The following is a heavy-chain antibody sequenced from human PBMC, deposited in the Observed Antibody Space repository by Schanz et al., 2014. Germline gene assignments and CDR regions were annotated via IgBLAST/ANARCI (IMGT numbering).Heavy chain of an antibody. D-gene: IGHD6-13*01. CDR1: RSTFNSYT. Sequence: QVQLVQSEAEVKKPGSSVKVSCKASRSTFNSYTINWVRQAPGQGLEWMGRIIPILGIANYAQKFQGRVTITRDTLASTAYMEVSSLRSEDTAVYYCARSGSSNWYFFDYWGQGTLVTVSS. V-gene: IGHV1-69*02. CDR3: ARSGSSNWYFFDY. J-gene: IGHJ4*02. CDR2: IIPILGIA.